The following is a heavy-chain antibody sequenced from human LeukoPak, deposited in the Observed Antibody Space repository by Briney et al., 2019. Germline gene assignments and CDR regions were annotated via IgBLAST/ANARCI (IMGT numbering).Heavy chain of an antibody. Sequence: GASVKVSCKASGYTFTDYYMHWVRQAPGQGLEWMGIINPSGGSTSYAQKFQGRVTMTRDTSTSTVYMELSSLRSEDTAVYYCARGRDTAMVSDYYFDYWGQGTLVTVSS. CDR1: GYTFTDYY. D-gene: IGHD5-18*01. CDR2: INPSGGST. V-gene: IGHV1-46*01. CDR3: ARGRDTAMVSDYYFDY. J-gene: IGHJ4*02.